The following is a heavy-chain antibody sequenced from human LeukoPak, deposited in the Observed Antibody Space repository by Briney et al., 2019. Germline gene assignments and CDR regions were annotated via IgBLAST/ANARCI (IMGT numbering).Heavy chain of an antibody. D-gene: IGHD2-15*01. V-gene: IGHV3-30*18. Sequence: PGGSLRLSCAASGFTFSSYGMHWVRQAPGKGLEWVAVISYDGSNKYYADSVKGRFTISRDNSENTLYLQMNSLRAEDTAVYYCAKGDIVVGGYDYWGQGTLATVSS. CDR3: AKGDIVVGGYDY. CDR1: GFTFSSYG. J-gene: IGHJ4*02. CDR2: ISYDGSNK.